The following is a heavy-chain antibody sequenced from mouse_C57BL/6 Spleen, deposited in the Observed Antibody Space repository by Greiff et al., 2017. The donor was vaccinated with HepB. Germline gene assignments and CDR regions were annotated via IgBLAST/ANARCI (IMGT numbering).Heavy chain of an antibody. J-gene: IGHJ2*01. Sequence: LQESGAELARPGASVKLSCKASGYTFTSYGISWVKQRTGQGLEWIGEIYPRSGNTYYNEKFKGKATLTADKSSSTAYMELRSLTSEDSAVYFCARGLYYDYDGGYYFDYWGQGTTLTVSS. CDR3: ARGLYYDYDGGYYFDY. D-gene: IGHD2-4*01. CDR1: GYTFTSYG. V-gene: IGHV1-81*01. CDR2: IYPRSGNT.